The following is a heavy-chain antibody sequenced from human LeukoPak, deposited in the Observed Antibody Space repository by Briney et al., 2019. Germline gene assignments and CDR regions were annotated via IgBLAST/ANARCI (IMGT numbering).Heavy chain of an antibody. CDR3: AKKVGAEYMDV. V-gene: IGHV3-23*01. J-gene: IGHJ6*03. CDR2: ISRGGT. CDR1: GFSFSSYA. D-gene: IGHD1-26*01. Sequence: GGSLRLSCAASGFSFSSYAMTWVRQAPGKGLEWVSSISRGGTFYADAVKGRFTITRDNSKNTLFLQMNSLRAEDTAVYYCAKKVGAEYMDVWGKGTTVIVS.